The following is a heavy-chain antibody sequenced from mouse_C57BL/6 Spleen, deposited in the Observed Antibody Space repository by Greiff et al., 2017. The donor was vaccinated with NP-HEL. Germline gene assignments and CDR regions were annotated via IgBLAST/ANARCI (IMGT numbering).Heavy chain of an antibody. J-gene: IGHJ1*03. Sequence: EVQRVESGGGLVKPGGSLKLSCAASGFTFSSYAMSWVRQTPEKRLEWVATISDGGSYTYYPDNVKGRVTISRDNAKNNLYLQMSHLKSEDTAMYYCARDLGMVTTDFDVWGTGTTVTVSS. CDR3: ARDLGMVTTDFDV. D-gene: IGHD2-2*01. CDR2: ISDGGSYT. V-gene: IGHV5-4*01. CDR1: GFTFSSYA.